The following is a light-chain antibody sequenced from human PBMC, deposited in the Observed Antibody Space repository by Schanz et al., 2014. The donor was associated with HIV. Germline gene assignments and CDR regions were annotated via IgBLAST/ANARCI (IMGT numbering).Light chain of an antibody. CDR3: QQGGSWPLT. V-gene: IGKV3-20*01. Sequence: EIVLTQSPGTLSLSPGERATLSCRASQSVSSNYLAWYQQKPGQAPRLLIYGASTRATGIPARFSGSGSGTDFTLTINRLEPEDFALYYCQQGGSWPLTFGGGTTVEIK. CDR2: GAS. CDR1: QSVSSNY. J-gene: IGKJ4*01.